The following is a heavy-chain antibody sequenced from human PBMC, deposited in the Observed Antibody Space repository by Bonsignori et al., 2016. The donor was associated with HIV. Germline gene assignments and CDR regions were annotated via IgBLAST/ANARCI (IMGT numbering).Heavy chain of an antibody. Sequence: QLQLQESGPGLVKPSETLSLSCTVSGGSISNSLYYWAWIRQPPGKGLEWIGSIYYGGTTYYNPSLKSRVTISFDTSKNQFSLNLSSMTAADTAVYYCASPLDGSASAFDIWGQGTMVTVSS. V-gene: IGHV4-39*07. D-gene: IGHD6-25*01. CDR2: IYYGGTT. CDR3: ASPLDGSASAFDI. CDR1: GGSISNSLYY. J-gene: IGHJ3*02.